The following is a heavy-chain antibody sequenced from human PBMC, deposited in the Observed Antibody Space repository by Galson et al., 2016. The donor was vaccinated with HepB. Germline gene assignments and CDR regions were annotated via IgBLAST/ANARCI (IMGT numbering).Heavy chain of an antibody. CDR3: VQGSTAPAV. D-gene: IGHD2-2*01. J-gene: IGHJ6*04. CDR1: GFTFRDYG. Sequence: SLRLSCAASGFTFRDYGMTWVRQAPGKGLEVVSSISRSGDSPDYADSVVKGRFTISRDNSKNTLSLQMNSLTAADTAIYYCVQGSTAPAVWGKGTTVTVSS. V-gene: IGHV3-23*01. CDR2: ISRSGDSP.